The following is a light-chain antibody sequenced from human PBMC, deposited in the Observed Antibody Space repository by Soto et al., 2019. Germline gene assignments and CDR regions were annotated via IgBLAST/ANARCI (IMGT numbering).Light chain of an antibody. Sequence: QSVLTQPASVSGSPGQSITISCTGTSSDVGGYYYVSWYQHHPGKAPKLMIYEVSNRPSGVSNRFSGSKSGNTASLTISGLQAEDEADYYCSSYTSSSPYVFGTGTKVTVL. J-gene: IGLJ1*01. V-gene: IGLV2-14*01. CDR3: SSYTSSSPYV. CDR1: SSDVGGYYY. CDR2: EVS.